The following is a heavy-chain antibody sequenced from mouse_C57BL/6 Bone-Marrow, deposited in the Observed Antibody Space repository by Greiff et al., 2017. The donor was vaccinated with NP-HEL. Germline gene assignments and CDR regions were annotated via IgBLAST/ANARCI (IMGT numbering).Heavy chain of an antibody. CDR3: TNGGTAWFAY. J-gene: IGHJ3*01. CDR2: IYPESGDT. CDR1: GFTFNGYY. V-gene: IGHV14-4*01. Sequence: VQLKESGAELVRPGASVKLSCTASGFTFNGYYMHWVKQRPEQGLEWIGWIYPESGDTEYASKFQGKGTITANTSSNTPYLQRSSLTSEDTAVYYCTNGGTAWFAYWGQGTLVTVSA. D-gene: IGHD1-1*01.